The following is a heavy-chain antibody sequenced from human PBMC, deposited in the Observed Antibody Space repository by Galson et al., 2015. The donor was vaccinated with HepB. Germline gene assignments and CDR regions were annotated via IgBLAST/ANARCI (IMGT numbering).Heavy chain of an antibody. J-gene: IGHJ6*02. Sequence: SVKVSCKASGYAFTSYAMNWVRQAPGQGLEWMGWINTNTGNPTYAQGFTGRFVFSLDTSVSTAYLQISSLKAEDTAVYYCARDRSFGRRRHYYYGMDVWGQGTTVTVSS. CDR3: ARDRSFGRRRHYYYGMDV. CDR2: INTNTGNP. D-gene: IGHD3-16*01. CDR1: GYAFTSYA. V-gene: IGHV7-4-1*02.